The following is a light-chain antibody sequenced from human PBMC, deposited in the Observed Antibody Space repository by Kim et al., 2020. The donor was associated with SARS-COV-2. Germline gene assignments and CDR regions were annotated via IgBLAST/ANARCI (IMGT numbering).Light chain of an antibody. J-gene: IGLJ2*01. V-gene: IGLV3-21*01. Sequence: APDQTARITCGGDNIGDYRVHCYQQTPGQAPSLVIYYDTDRPSGIPERFSGSNSGTTVTLTISSVEAGDEADYYCQVWHTGGDRVVFGGGTQLTV. CDR3: QVWHTGGDRVV. CDR2: YDT. CDR1: NIGDYR.